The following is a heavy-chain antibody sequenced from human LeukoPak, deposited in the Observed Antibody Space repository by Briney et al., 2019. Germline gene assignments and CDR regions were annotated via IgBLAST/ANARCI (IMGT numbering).Heavy chain of an antibody. CDR3: AKASRVIPAATNFDY. Sequence: GGSLRLSCAASGFTFSSYAMSWVRQAPGKGLEWVSAISGSGGSTYYADSVKGRFTISRDNSKNTLYLQMNSLRADDTAVYYCAKASRVIPAATNFDYWGQGTLVTVSS. D-gene: IGHD2-2*01. CDR1: GFTFSSYA. V-gene: IGHV3-23*01. CDR2: ISGSGGST. J-gene: IGHJ4*02.